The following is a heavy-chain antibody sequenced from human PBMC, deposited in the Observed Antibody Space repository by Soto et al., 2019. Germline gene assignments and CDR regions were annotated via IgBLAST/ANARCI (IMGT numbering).Heavy chain of an antibody. V-gene: IGHV3-23*01. J-gene: IGHJ5*02. CDR1: GFTFSRYV. D-gene: IGHD2-15*01. Sequence: GGSLRLSCAASGFTFSRYVMNWVRQAPGKGLEWASSISGGGGTTYYADSVKGRFTISRDNSKNTLYLQMNNLRAEDRALYYCAKDRIAGGFDPWGQGTLVTVSS. CDR2: ISGGGGTT. CDR3: AKDRIAGGFDP.